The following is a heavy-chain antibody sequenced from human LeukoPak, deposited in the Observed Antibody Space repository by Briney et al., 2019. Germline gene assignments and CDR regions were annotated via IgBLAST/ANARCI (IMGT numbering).Heavy chain of an antibody. Sequence: SETLSLTCTVSGGPITSYSWSWIRQPAGKGLEWIGHVYSSGGTNYNPSLKSRVTMSMDTSKNQFSLKLRSVTAADTAVYYCARFLSRNWFRPWGQGTLVSVSS. CDR2: VYSSGGT. D-gene: IGHD2/OR15-2a*01. CDR1: GGPITSYS. J-gene: IGHJ5*02. V-gene: IGHV4-4*07. CDR3: ARFLSRNWFRP.